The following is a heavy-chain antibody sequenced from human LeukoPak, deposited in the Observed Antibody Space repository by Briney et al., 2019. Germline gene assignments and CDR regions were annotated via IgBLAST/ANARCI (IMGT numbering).Heavy chain of an antibody. J-gene: IGHJ6*03. Sequence: ASVKVSCKASGYTFTSYDINWVRQATGQGLEWMGWMNPNSGNTGYAQEFQGRVTMTRNTSISTAYMELSSLRSEDTAVYYCARGQMVVVPAAILYYYYMDVWGKGTTVTVSS. D-gene: IGHD2-2*01. CDR2: MNPNSGNT. CDR1: GYTFTSYD. V-gene: IGHV1-8*01. CDR3: ARGQMVVVPAAILYYYYMDV.